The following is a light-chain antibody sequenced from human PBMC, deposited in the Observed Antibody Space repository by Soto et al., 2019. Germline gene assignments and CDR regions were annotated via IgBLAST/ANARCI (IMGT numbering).Light chain of an antibody. V-gene: IGKV3-20*01. CDR3: QQYHSLPTT. CDR2: GAS. J-gene: IGKJ3*01. Sequence: EIVFTQSPGTLSLSPGERATLSCRASQSVTSTYLAWYQQKPGQPPRLLIYGASNRATGIPDRFSGSGSGTDFTLTISRLEPEDFTVYYCQQYHSLPTTFGPGTKVDIK. CDR1: QSVTSTY.